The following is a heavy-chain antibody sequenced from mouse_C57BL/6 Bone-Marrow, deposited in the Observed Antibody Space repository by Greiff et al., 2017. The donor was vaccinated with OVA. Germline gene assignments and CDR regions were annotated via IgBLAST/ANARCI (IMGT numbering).Heavy chain of an antibody. CDR2: INPSNGGT. J-gene: IGHJ3*01. D-gene: IGHD1-2*01. Sequence: VQLQQSGTELVKPGASVKLSCKASGYTFTSYWMHWVKQRPGQGLEWIGNINPSNGGTNYNEKFKSKATLTVDKSSSTAYMQLSSLTSEDSAVYYCARKGILRLAWFAYWGQGTLVTVSA. CDR3: ARKGILRLAWFAY. CDR1: GYTFTSYW. V-gene: IGHV1-53*01.